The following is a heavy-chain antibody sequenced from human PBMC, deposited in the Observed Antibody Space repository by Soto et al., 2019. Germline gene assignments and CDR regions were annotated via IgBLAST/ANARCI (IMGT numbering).Heavy chain of an antibody. J-gene: IGHJ6*02. CDR1: GFTFSSYA. V-gene: IGHV3-23*01. CDR3: AKDTYYYYGMDV. CDR2: ISGSGGST. Sequence: PGGSLKLSCAASGFTFSSYAMSWVRQAPGKGLEWVSAISGSGGSTYYADSVKGRFTISRDNSKNTLYLQMNSLRAEDTAVYYCAKDTYYYYGMDVWGQGTTVTVSS.